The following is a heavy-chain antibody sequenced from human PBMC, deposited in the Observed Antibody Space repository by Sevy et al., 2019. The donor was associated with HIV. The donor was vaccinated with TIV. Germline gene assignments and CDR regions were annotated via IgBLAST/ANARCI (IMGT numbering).Heavy chain of an antibody. CDR1: GLTLSTYW. D-gene: IGHD3-16*01. CDR2: IKPDGGET. V-gene: IGHV3-7*01. Sequence: GGSLRLSCTASGLTLSTYWMNWVRQAPGKGLEWVANIKPDGGETFYVDSVRGRFTISSDNVKNSLFLQMNSLRANDTAVYYWSTHAYNYITFGSWGKGPLVTVSS. CDR3: STHAYNYITFGS. J-gene: IGHJ4*02.